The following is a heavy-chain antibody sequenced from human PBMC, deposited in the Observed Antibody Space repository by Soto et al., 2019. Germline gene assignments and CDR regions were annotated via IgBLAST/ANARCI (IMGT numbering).Heavy chain of an antibody. J-gene: IGHJ4*02. V-gene: IGHV3-23*01. Sequence: PGVSLRLSCAASGFTFSSYAMSWVRQAPGKGLEWVSAISGSGGSTYYADSVKGRFTISRDNSKNTLYLQMNGLRAEDAAVYYRARMEHYYHDSSGQASRGRGFDYWGQGTLVTVSS. CDR1: GFTFSSYA. CDR3: ARMEHYYHDSSGQASRGRGFDY. CDR2: ISGSGGST. D-gene: IGHD3-22*01.